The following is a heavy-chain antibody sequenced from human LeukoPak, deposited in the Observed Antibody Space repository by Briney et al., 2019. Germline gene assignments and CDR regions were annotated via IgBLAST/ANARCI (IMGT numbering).Heavy chain of an antibody. V-gene: IGHV4-38-2*01. CDR1: GYSISSGYY. Sequence: SETLSLTCAVSGYSISSGYYWGWIRQPPGKGLEWIGSIYHSGSTYHNPSLKSRVTISVDTAKNQFSLTLSSVTAADTAVYYCARHEGYCSSTSCYRGNWFDPWGQGILVTVSS. CDR3: ARHEGYCSSTSCYRGNWFDP. CDR2: IYHSGST. J-gene: IGHJ5*02. D-gene: IGHD2-2*02.